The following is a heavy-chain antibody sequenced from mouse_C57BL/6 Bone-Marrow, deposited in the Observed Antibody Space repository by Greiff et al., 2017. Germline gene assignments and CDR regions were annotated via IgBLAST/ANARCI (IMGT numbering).Heavy chain of an antibody. D-gene: IGHD2-1*01. CDR2: ISDGGSYT. V-gene: IGHV5-4*01. Sequence: EVQLVESGGGLVKPGGSLKLSCAASGFTFSGYAMSWVRQTPEKRLEWVATISDGGSYTYYPDNVKGRFTISRDNAKHNLYQQMSHLKSEDTAMYYCARDGNFYWYFDVWGTGTTVTVSS. CDR1: GFTFSGYA. CDR3: ARDGNFYWYFDV. J-gene: IGHJ1*03.